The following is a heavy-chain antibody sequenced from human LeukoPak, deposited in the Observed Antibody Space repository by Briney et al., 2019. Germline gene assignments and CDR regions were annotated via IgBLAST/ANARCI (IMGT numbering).Heavy chain of an antibody. J-gene: IGHJ4*02. CDR3: ASTIRFLEWLPHY. CDR1: GFTFSSYW. V-gene: IGHV3-74*01. CDR2: INTDGSST. D-gene: IGHD3-3*01. Sequence: GGSLRLSCVASGFTFSSYWMHWVRQAPGKGLVWVSRINTDGSSTSYADSVKGRFTISRDNAKNTLYLQMNSLRAEDTAVYYCASTIRFLEWLPHYWGQGTLVTVSS.